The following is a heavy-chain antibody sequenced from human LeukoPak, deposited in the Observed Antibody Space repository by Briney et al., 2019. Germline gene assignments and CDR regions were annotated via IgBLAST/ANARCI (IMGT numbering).Heavy chain of an antibody. CDR2: INSSGSI. Sequence: SETPSLTCAVYGGSFSGYYWSWIRQPPGKGPEWIGEINSSGSINYNPSLKSRVTISVDMSKNQFSLKLTSVTAADTAMYYCARDARFGELVDYWGRGTLVTVSS. V-gene: IGHV4-34*01. CDR3: ARDARFGELVDY. CDR1: GGSFSGYY. D-gene: IGHD3-10*01. J-gene: IGHJ4*02.